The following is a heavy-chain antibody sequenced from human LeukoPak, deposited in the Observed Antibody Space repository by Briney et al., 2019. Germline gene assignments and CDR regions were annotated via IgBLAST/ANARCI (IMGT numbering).Heavy chain of an antibody. CDR2: ISSSGYYI. D-gene: IGHD6-13*01. CDR1: GFTFSTYT. V-gene: IGHV3-21*01. J-gene: IGHJ4*02. CDR3: ARDIATAGHLAFDY. Sequence: PGGSLRLSCAASGFTFSTYTMNWVRQAPGKWLEWVSSISSSGYYIYYADSVKGRFTISRDNAKNSLYLQMNSLRAEDTAVYYCARDIATAGHLAFDYWGQGILVTVSS.